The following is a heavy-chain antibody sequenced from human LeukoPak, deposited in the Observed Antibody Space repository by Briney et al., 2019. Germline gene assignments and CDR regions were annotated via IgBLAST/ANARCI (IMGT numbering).Heavy chain of an antibody. J-gene: IGHJ4*02. V-gene: IGHV1-2*02. D-gene: IGHD3-10*01. CDR1: GNTFTGYY. Sequence: ASVKVSCKASGNTFTGYYIHWVRQAPGQGLEWMGWINLSNGGTKFAQSFQGRVTMTRDTSISTAYMEVSRLRSDDTAVYYCVREGRGPQTDYWGQGALVTVSS. CDR3: VREGRGPQTDY. CDR2: INLSNGGT.